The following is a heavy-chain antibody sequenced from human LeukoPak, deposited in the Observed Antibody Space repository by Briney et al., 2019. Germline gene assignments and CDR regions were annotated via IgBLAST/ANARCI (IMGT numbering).Heavy chain of an antibody. V-gene: IGHV4-39*07. D-gene: IGHD6-13*01. CDR1: GGSISSSSCY. Sequence: PSETLSLTCTVSGGSISSSSCYWGWLRQPPGKGLEWIGSIYYSGSTYYNPSLKSRVTISVDTSKNQFSLKLSSVTAADTAVYYCARVVRNHGIAAKWGQGTLVTVSS. J-gene: IGHJ4*02. CDR3: ARVVRNHGIAAK. CDR2: IYYSGST.